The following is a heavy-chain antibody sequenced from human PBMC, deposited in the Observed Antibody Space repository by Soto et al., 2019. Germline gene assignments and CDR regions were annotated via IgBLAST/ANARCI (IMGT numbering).Heavy chain of an antibody. V-gene: IGHV4-59*08. D-gene: IGHD6-19*01. CDR3: ERQATHSSGWFWFDP. CDR2: IYYSGST. Sequence: SETLSLTSSFAGCSISSFYWSWIRQPPGKGLEWIGYIYYSGSTSYNPSLRSRVTISVDTSKNQFSLKLSSVTAANTAVYYYERQATHSSGWFWFDPRGQGTLVTVSS. J-gene: IGHJ5*02. CDR1: GCSISSFY.